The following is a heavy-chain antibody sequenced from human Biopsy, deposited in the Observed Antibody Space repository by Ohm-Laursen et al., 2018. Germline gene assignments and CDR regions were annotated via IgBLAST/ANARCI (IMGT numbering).Heavy chain of an antibody. J-gene: IGHJ2*01. CDR2: VYYTGST. V-gene: IGHV4-59*01. D-gene: IGHD3-22*01. Sequence: TLSLTCSVSDGSISGYYWSWIRQPPGKGLQWIGYVYYTGSTDYNPSLQSRVTISVDTSKNHFSLRLRSVTPADTAIYYCARDRGYYSDRTVPGYFDLWGRGTLVTVSS. CDR1: DGSISGYY. CDR3: ARDRGYYSDRTVPGYFDL.